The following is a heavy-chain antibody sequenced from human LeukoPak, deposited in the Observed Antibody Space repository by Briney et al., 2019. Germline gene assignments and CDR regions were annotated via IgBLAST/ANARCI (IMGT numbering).Heavy chain of an antibody. CDR2: ISYDGSNK. CDR1: GFTFSTSA. J-gene: IGHJ5*01. CDR3: AREGYNYFDS. V-gene: IGHV3-30-3*01. Sequence: GRSLRLSCAASGFTFSTSAMHWVRQGPGTGLESFEWVAVISYDGSNKYYADSVKGRFTISRDNSKNTLYLQMNSLRADDTAVFYCAREGYNYFDSWGQGTLVTVSS.